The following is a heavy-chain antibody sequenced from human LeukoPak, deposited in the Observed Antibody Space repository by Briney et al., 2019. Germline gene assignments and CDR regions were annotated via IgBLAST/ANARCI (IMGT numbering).Heavy chain of an antibody. D-gene: IGHD6-19*01. CDR3: ASTGYSSGWLNRYFDL. V-gene: IGHV4-4*07. CDR2: IYTSGST. Sequence: SETLSLTCTVSGGSISSYYWSWIRQPAGKGLEWIGRIYTSGSTNYNPSLKSRVTMSVDMSKNQFSLKLSSVTAADTAVYYCASTGYSSGWLNRYFDLWGRGTLVTVSS. J-gene: IGHJ2*01. CDR1: GGSISSYY.